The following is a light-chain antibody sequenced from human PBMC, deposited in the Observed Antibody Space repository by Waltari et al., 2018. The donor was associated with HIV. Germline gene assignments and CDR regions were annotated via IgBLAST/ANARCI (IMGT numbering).Light chain of an antibody. Sequence: YVLTQPPSVSVAPGQTARITCGGNNIGSKSVHWYQQRPGQAPVLVVYCNSDRPSGIPERFSGSNSGNTATLTISRVEAGDEADYYCQVWDSSSDHVVFGGGTKLTVL. V-gene: IGLV3-21*02. J-gene: IGLJ2*01. CDR1: NIGSKS. CDR3: QVWDSSSDHVV. CDR2: CNS.